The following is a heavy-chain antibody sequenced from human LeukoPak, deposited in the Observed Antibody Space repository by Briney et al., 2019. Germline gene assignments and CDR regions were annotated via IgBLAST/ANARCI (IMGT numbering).Heavy chain of an antibody. J-gene: IGHJ4*02. V-gene: IGHV1-69*05. CDR2: IIPIFGTA. CDR3: ASGRSSSGAGDY. D-gene: IGHD6-19*01. Sequence: GASVKVSCKASGGTFSSYAISWVRQVPGQGLEWMGGIIPIFGTANYAQKFQGRVTITTDESTSTAYMELSSLRSEDTAVYYCASGRSSSGAGDYWGQGTLVTVSS. CDR1: GGTFSSYA.